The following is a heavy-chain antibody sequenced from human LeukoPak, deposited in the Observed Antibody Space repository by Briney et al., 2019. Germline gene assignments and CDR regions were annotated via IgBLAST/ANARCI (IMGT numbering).Heavy chain of an antibody. D-gene: IGHD4/OR15-4a*01. CDR1: GGSISSGDNY. CDR3: ASRGLSRAFDI. Sequence: SETLSLTCTVSGGSISSGDNYWSWIRQPPGKGLEWIGYIYYSGSTYYNPSLKSRVTISVDTSKNQFSLKLSSVTAADTAVYYCASRGLSRAFDIWGQGTMVTVSS. CDR2: IYYSGST. J-gene: IGHJ3*02. V-gene: IGHV4-30-4*01.